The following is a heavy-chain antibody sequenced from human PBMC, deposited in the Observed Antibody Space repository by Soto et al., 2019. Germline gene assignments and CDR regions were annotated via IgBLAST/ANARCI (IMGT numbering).Heavy chain of an antibody. D-gene: IGHD4-17*01. CDR3: SYGDYGWEFNSPFDY. Sequence: PGGSLRLSCAASGFTFSNAWMNWVRQAPGKGLEWVGRIKSKTDGGTTDYAAPVKGRFTISRDDSKNTLYLQMNSLKTEDTAVYYCSYGDYGWEFNSPFDYWGQGTLVTVSS. V-gene: IGHV3-15*07. J-gene: IGHJ4*02. CDR1: GFTFSNAW. CDR2: IKSKTDGGTT.